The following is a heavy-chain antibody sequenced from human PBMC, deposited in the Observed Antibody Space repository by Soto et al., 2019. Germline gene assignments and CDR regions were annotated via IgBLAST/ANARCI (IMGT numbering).Heavy chain of an antibody. CDR1: GFTFSSYA. J-gene: IGHJ4*02. V-gene: IGHV3-23*01. CDR2: ISGSGGST. D-gene: IGHD3-22*01. Sequence: VQLLESGGGLVQPGGSLRLSCAASGFTFSSYAMSWVRQAPGKGLEWVSAISGSGGSTYYADSVKGRFTISRDNSNNTLYLQMNSLRAEDTAVYYCAKDKYYDSSGYYNPFDFWGQGTLVTVSS. CDR3: AKDKYYDSSGYYNPFDF.